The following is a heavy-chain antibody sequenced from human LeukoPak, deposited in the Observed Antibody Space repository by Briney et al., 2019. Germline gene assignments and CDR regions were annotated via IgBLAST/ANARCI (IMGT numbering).Heavy chain of an antibody. J-gene: IGHJ3*02. V-gene: IGHV1-2*02. CDR3: ARAAYCGGDCQAFDI. CDR1: GYTFTGYY. D-gene: IGHD2-21*02. CDR2: INPNSGGT. Sequence: ASVKVSCKASGYTFTGYYMHWVRQAPGQGLEWMGWINPNSGGTNYAQKFQGRVTMTRDTSISTAYMELSRLRSDDTAVYYCARAAYCGGDCQAFDIWGQGTMVTVSS.